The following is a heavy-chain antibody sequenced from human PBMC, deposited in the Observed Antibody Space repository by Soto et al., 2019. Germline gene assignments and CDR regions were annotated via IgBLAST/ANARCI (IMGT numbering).Heavy chain of an antibody. CDR1: GGSISSYY. J-gene: IGHJ4*02. D-gene: IGHD3-10*01. Sequence: PSETLSLTCTVSGGSISSYYWSWIRQPPGKGLEWIGYIYYSGSTNYNPSLKSRVTISVDTSKNQFSLKLSSVTAADTAVYYCARSNFGYYFDYWGQGTLVTVSS. CDR2: IYYSGST. V-gene: IGHV4-59*01. CDR3: ARSNFGYYFDY.